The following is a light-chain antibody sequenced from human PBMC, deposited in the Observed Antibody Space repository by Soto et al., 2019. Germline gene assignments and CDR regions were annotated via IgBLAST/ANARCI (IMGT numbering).Light chain of an antibody. V-gene: IGLV4-69*01. CDR2: LSSDGSH. CDR1: SGHSSYA. CDR3: QTWDTGARVV. J-gene: IGLJ2*01. Sequence: QPVLTQSPSASASLGASVKLTCTLSSGHSSYAIAWHQQQPEKGPRYLMKLSSDGSHSKGDGIPDRVSGSSSGAERYLTISSLQSEAEADYYCQTWDTGARVVFGGGTKLTVL.